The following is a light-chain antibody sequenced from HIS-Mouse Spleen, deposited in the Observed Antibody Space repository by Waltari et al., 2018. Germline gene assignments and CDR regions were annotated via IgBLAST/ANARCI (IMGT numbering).Light chain of an antibody. V-gene: IGLV3-25*03. Sequence: SYELTQPPSVSVSPGPTARITCSGDALPKQYAYWYQQKPGQAPALVIYKDSERPSGIPERFSGSSSGTTVTLTISGVQAEDEADYYCQSADSSGTYWVFGGGTKLTVL. CDR2: KDS. CDR1: ALPKQY. CDR3: QSADSSGTYWV. J-gene: IGLJ3*02.